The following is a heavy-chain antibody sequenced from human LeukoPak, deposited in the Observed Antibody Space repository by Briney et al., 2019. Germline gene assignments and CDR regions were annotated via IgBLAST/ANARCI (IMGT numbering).Heavy chain of an antibody. D-gene: IGHD3-3*01. CDR1: GFTFSTYT. V-gene: IGHV3-30*04. Sequence: GRSLGLSCAASGFTFSTYTMHWVRQAPGKGLQWVALISYDGSNRYYTDSVEGRFTISRDNSKNTLYLQMDSLRAEDTAVYYCARVRDKSGYYSRNKNAFDIWGQGTMVTVSS. CDR2: ISYDGSNR. J-gene: IGHJ3*02. CDR3: ARVRDKSGYYSRNKNAFDI.